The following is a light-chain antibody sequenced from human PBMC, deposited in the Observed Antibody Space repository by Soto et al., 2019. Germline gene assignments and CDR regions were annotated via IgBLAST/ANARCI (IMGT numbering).Light chain of an antibody. CDR1: QSVLYSSNNKNY. Sequence: DIVMTQSPDSLAVSLGERATINCKSSQSVLYSSNNKNYLAWYRQKPGQPPKLLIYWASIRESGVPDRISGSGSVTDFTLTISSLQAEDGAVYYCQQYYSTPPYTFGQGTKLEIK. J-gene: IGKJ2*01. CDR2: WAS. CDR3: QQYYSTPPYT. V-gene: IGKV4-1*01.